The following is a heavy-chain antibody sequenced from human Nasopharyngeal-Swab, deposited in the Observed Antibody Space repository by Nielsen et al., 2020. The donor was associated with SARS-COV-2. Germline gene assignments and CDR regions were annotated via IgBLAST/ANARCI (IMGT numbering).Heavy chain of an antibody. CDR2: IIPIFGTA. CDR3: ARRPYSSSSGDYYYGMDV. V-gene: IGHV1-69*13. CDR1: GGTFSSYA. J-gene: IGHJ6*02. D-gene: IGHD6-6*01. Sequence: SVKVSCKASGGTFSSYAISWVRQAPGQGLEWMGGIIPIFGTANYAQKFQGRVTITADESTSTAYMELSSLKSEDTAVYYCARRPYSSSSGDYYYGMDVWGQGTTVTVSS.